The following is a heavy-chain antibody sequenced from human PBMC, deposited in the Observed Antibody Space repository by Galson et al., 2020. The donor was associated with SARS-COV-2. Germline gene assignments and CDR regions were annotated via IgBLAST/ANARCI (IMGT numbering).Heavy chain of an antibody. J-gene: IGHJ4*02. CDR2: IWYDGSNK. V-gene: IGHV3-33*01. CDR3: ASSLVGARIDY. D-gene: IGHD1-26*01. Sequence: SCAASGFTFSSYGMHWVRQAPGKGLEWVAVIWYDGSNKYYADSVKGRFTISRDNSKNTLYLQMNSLRAEDTAVYYCASSLVGARIDYWGQGTLVTVSS. CDR1: GFTFSSYG.